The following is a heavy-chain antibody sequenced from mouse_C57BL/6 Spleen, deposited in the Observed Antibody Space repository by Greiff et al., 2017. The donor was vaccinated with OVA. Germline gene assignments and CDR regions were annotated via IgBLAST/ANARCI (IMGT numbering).Heavy chain of an antibody. J-gene: IGHJ1*03. CDR3: ARDGYYYWYFDV. V-gene: IGHV1-22*01. Sequence: SGPELVKPGASVKMSCKASGYTFTDYNMHWVKQSHGKSLEWIGYINPNNGGTSYNQKFKGKATLTVNKSSSTAYMELRSLTSEDSAVYYCARDGYYYWYFDVWGTGTTVTVSS. D-gene: IGHD2-3*01. CDR2: INPNNGGT. CDR1: GYTFTDYN.